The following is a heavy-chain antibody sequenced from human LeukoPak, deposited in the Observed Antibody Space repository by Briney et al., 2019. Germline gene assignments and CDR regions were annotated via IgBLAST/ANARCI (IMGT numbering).Heavy chain of an antibody. CDR3: ARLSRVWFGELFYYYYMDV. J-gene: IGHJ6*03. CDR2: INHSGST. Sequence: SETLSLTCTVSGDSISSGDYYWSWIRQPPGKGLEWIGEINHSGSTNYNPSLKSRVTISVDTSKNQFSLKLSSVTAADTAVCYCARLSRVWFGELFYYYYMDVWGKGTTVTISS. V-gene: IGHV4-39*07. CDR1: GDSISSGDYY. D-gene: IGHD3-10*01.